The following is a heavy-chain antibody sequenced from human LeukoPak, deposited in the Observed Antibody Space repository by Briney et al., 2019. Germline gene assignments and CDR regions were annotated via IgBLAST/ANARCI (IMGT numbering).Heavy chain of an antibody. CDR2: ISGSGDST. D-gene: IGHD2-2*02. V-gene: IGHV3-23*01. CDR1: GFTFSSYA. J-gene: IGHJ4*02. CDR3: AKQTAGYTSSYIDY. Sequence: PGGSLRLSCAASGFTFSSYAMSWVRQAPGEGLEWVSAISGSGDSTYYADSVKGRFAISRDNSKNTLYLQMNSLRAEDTAVYYCAKQTAGYTSSYIDYWGQGTLVTVSS.